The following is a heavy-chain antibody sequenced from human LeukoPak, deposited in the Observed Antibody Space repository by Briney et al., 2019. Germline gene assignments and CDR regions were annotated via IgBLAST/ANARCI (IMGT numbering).Heavy chain of an antibody. CDR1: AFTFSGSM. Sequence: GGSLRLSCAQSAFTFSGSMLRSGWQSSGEGLEWVGHIYKKDNFYATTSASSVTGRFTITRHDSKYTGSLQMNSLKYEDTALYYCTKVIGTYNLLYLWGQGTLVTVSS. J-gene: IGHJ5*02. CDR2: IYKKDNFYAT. CDR3: TKVIGTYNLLYL. V-gene: IGHV3-73*01. D-gene: IGHD3-22*01.